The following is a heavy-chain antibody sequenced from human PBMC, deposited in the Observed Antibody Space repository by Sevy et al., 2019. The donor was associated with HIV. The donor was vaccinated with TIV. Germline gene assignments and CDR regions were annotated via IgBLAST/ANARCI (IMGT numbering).Heavy chain of an antibody. V-gene: IGHV3-30*02. J-gene: IGHJ3*02. CDR1: GFTFNTYG. CDR2: IRYDGSTK. D-gene: IGHD3-10*01. Sequence: GGSLRLSCAASGFTFNTYGMHWVRQAPGKGLDWVAFIRYDGSTKYFTDSVKGRFTISRHNSRNTLYVQMNSLRPADTVVYYCVAVLGMVQGALLSDAIWGQGTMVTVSS. CDR3: VAVLGMVQGALLSDAI.